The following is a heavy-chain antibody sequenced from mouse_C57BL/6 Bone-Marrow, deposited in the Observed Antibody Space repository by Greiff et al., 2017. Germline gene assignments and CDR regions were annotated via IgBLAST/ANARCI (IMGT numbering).Heavy chain of an antibody. CDR2: IDPSDSET. Sequence: QVQLQQPGAELVRPGSSVKLSCKASGYTFTSYWMHWVKQRPIQGLEWIGNIDPSDSETHYNQKFKDKATVTVDKSSSTAYMQLSSLTSEDSAVYYCARDYYGSSYWYFDVWGTGTTVTVSS. V-gene: IGHV1-52*01. CDR3: ARDYYGSSYWYFDV. D-gene: IGHD1-1*01. CDR1: GYTFTSYW. J-gene: IGHJ1*03.